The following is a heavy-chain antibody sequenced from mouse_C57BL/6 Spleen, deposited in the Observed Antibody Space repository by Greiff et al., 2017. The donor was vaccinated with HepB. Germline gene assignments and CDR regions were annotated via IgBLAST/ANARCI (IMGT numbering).Heavy chain of an antibody. V-gene: IGHV7-3*01. CDR2: IRNKANGYTT. Sequence: EVMLVESGGGLVQPGGSLSLSCAASGFTFTDYYMSWVRQPPGKALEWLGFIRNKANGYTTEYSASVKGRFTISRDNSQSILYLQMNALRAEDSSTYYCARLDYYGSSYWGQGTLVTVSA. D-gene: IGHD1-1*01. CDR3: ARLDYYGSSY. CDR1: GFTFTDYY. J-gene: IGHJ3*01.